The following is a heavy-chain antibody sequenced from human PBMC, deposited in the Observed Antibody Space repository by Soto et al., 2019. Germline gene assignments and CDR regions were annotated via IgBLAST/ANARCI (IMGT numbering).Heavy chain of an antibody. CDR2: IIPILGIA. J-gene: IGHJ4*02. Sequence: QVQLVQSGAEVKKPGSSVKVSCKASGGTFSSYTISWVRQAPGQGLEWMGRIIPILGIANYAQKFQGRVTITADKSTSTAYMELSSLRTEDTAVYYCAATLVDTITESSFDYWGQGTLVTVSS. CDR1: GGTFSSYT. D-gene: IGHD5-12*01. CDR3: AATLVDTITESSFDY. V-gene: IGHV1-69*02.